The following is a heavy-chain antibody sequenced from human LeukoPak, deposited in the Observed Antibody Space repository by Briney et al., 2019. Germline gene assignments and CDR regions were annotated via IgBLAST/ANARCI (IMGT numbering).Heavy chain of an antibody. CDR2: GSSSGNA. D-gene: IGHD6-19*01. CDR1: GGSISSSVHY. V-gene: IGHV4-39*07. J-gene: IGHJ6*04. CDR3: ARDEKGHASGWTQLDV. Sequence: SETLSLTCSVSGGSISSSVHYWGWVRQPLGKGLEWIVSGSSSGNAYYNPSLKSRVTVSVDTSKNQFSLKVTSVTAADTAVYYCARDEKGHASGWTQLDVWGKGTTVTVSS.